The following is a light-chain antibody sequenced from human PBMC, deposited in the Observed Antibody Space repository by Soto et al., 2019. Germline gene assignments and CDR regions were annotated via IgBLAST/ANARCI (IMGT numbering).Light chain of an antibody. CDR3: QQHGSSIT. V-gene: IGKV3-20*01. CDR2: GAS. CDR1: QSINNNY. Sequence: IVLTQSPGTLSLSPGERATLSCRASQSINNNYLAWYQQKPGQAPRLLISGASSRATGIPDRFSGSGSGTDVTLTISILEPEDFAVYYCQQHGSSITFGPGTKVDI. J-gene: IGKJ3*01.